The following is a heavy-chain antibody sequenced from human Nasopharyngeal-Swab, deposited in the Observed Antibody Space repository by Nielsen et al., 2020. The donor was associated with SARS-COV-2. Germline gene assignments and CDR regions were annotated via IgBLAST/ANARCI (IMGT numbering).Heavy chain of an antibody. CDR3: ARDPGRWVRGVYY. CDR1: GLTFSSYS. V-gene: IGHV3-21*01. Sequence: GGSLRLSCAASGLTFSSYSMNWVRQAPGKGLEWVSSISSSSSYIYYADSVKGRFTISRDNAKNSLYLQMNSLRAEDTAVYYCARDPGRWVRGVYYWGQGTLVTVSP. J-gene: IGHJ4*02. D-gene: IGHD3-10*01. CDR2: ISSSSSYI.